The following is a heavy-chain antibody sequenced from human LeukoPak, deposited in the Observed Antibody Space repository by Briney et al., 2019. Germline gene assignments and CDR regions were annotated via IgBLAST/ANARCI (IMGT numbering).Heavy chain of an antibody. Sequence: PSETLSLTCTVSGDSVSNYYWSWLRQPPGKRLEWIGHSSYSGSTKYNPSLNSRVTLSVDTSKNQLSLKLSSVTAADMAVYYCARHVGNTLYFLDYWGLGILVTVSS. CDR3: ARHVGNTLYFLDY. V-gene: IGHV4-59*08. D-gene: IGHD1/OR15-1a*01. CDR1: GDSVSNYY. CDR2: SSYSGST. J-gene: IGHJ4*02.